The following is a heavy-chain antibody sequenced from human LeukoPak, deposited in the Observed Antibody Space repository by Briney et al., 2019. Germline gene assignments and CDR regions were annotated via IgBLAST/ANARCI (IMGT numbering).Heavy chain of an antibody. J-gene: IGHJ2*01. V-gene: IGHV4-39*01. CDR1: GGSISSSSYY. Sequence: SETLSLTCTVFGGSISSSSYYWGWIRQPPGKGLEWIGSIYYTRSTYYNPSLKSRVTISVDTSKNQSSLKLTSVTAADTAVYYCARGVTMIVVVIHDWYFDLWGRGTLVTVSP. CDR2: IYYTRST. CDR3: ARGVTMIVVVIHDWYFDL. D-gene: IGHD3-22*01.